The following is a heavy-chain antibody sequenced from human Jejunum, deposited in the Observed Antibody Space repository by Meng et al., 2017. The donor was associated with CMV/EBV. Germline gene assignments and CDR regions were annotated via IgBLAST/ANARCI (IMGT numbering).Heavy chain of an antibody. D-gene: IGHD6-19*01. Sequence: SGFNLSEYEMGWVRQAPRKGLEWLSYISSSGSRTYYAESVKGRFTVSRDNAKKLLYLQMNNLRAEDSAIYYCASNLGQWLDWFDPWGQGTQVTVSS. CDR3: ASNLGQWLDWFDP. J-gene: IGHJ5*02. CDR2: ISSSGSRT. V-gene: IGHV3-48*03. CDR1: GFNLSEYE.